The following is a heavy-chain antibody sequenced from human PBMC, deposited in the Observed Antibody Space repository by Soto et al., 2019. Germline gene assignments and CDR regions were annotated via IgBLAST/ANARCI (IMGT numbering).Heavy chain of an antibody. D-gene: IGHD5-18*01. J-gene: IGHJ6*02. CDR1: GFTFNIYW. V-gene: IGHV3-74*01. Sequence: EVQVVESGGGLIQPGWSLRLSCVASGFTFNIYWMHWVRQAPGKGLVWVSRIKFDESTTSYADSVKGRFTISRDNAKNTVFLQMNSLRADDTGVYYCARGIRNYYGVDVWGQGTTVTVSS. CDR3: ARGIRNYYGVDV. CDR2: IKFDESTT.